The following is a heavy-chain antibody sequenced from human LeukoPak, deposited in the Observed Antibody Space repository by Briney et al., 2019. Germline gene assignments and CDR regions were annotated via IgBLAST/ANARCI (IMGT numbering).Heavy chain of an antibody. CDR2: INSRGSAI. D-gene: IGHD4-23*01. Sequence: PGGSLRLSCAASRFTFSNYEMNWVRQAPGKGLEWVSYINSRGSAIYYADSVKGRFTISRDNSKNTLYLQMNSLRAEDTAVYYCARARGGSLPHYYMDVWGKGTTVTISS. J-gene: IGHJ6*03. CDR1: RFTFSNYE. CDR3: ARARGGSLPHYYMDV. V-gene: IGHV3-48*03.